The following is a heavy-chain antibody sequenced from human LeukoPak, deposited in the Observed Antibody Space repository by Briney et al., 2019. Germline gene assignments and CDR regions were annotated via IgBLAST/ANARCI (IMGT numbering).Heavy chain of an antibody. V-gene: IGHV1-2*02. J-gene: IGHJ4*02. Sequence: ASVKVSCKASGYTFTGYYMHWVRQAPGQGLEWMGWINPNSGGTNYAQKFQGRVTMTRDTSISTAYMELSRLRSDDTAVYYCARDTNIPESETFHYWGQGTLVTASS. CDR1: GYTFTGYY. CDR3: ARDTNIPESETFHY. D-gene: IGHD2-2*02. CDR2: INPNSGGT.